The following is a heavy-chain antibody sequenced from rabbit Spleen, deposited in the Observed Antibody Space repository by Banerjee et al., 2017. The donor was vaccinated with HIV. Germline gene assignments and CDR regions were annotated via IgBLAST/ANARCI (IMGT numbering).Heavy chain of an antibody. V-gene: IGHV1S40*01. Sequence: QSLEESGGDLVKPGASLTLTCTASGVSFSVSSYMCWVRQAPGKGLEWIACIDAGSSGNTYYASWAKGRFTISKTSSTTITLQVTSLTAADTATYFCARLHPGTSVYTGAFDPWGPGTLVPS. CDR1: GVSFSVSSY. CDR2: IDAGSSGNT. D-gene: IGHD8-1*01. CDR3: ARLHPGTSVYTGAFDP. J-gene: IGHJ2*01.